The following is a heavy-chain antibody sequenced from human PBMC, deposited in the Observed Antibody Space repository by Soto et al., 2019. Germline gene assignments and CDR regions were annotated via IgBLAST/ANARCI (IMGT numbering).Heavy chain of an antibody. V-gene: IGHV4-31*03. CDR3: AKSRLEQYFFDY. CDR1: GGSISRGGYY. D-gene: IGHD6-19*01. Sequence: QVQLQESGPGLVKPSQTLSLTCTVSGGSISRGGYYWSWIRQHPGKGLEWIGYIYYSGSTYYNPSLKSRVTISVDTSKNQFSVKLSSVTAEDTAVYFCAKSRLEQYFFDYWGQGTLVTVSS. J-gene: IGHJ4*02. CDR2: IYYSGST.